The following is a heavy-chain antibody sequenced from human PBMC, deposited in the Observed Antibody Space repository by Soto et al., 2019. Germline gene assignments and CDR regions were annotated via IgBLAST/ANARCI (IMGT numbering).Heavy chain of an antibody. D-gene: IGHD2-2*01. Sequence: QVQLQESGPGLVKPSETLSLTCTVSSGSISSYYWNWIRQPPGKGLGWIGSIYYSGNTNYSPSLKSRVTISVDTSKKQFSLKLTSVTAADTAMYYCARGYCSSTSCYEFDYWGQGTLVTVSS. V-gene: IGHV4-59*01. CDR1: SGSISSYY. CDR3: ARGYCSSTSCYEFDY. J-gene: IGHJ4*02. CDR2: IYYSGNT.